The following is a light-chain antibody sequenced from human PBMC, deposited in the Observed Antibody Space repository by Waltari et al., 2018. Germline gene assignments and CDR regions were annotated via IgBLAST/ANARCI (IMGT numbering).Light chain of an antibody. CDR1: SRTLPRTSS. CDR3: LLYMGSGIWV. J-gene: IGLJ3*02. CDR2: NGN. V-gene: IGLV8-61*01. Sequence: QPLVTEDPSLSVYPRGTGPLTHALRSRTLPRTSSHSWYQQSPCQTPRTLFYNGNIRASGVPNRFSGSFLGNKAVLIITGAQAEDESTDYCLLYMGSGIWVFGGGTKLTVL.